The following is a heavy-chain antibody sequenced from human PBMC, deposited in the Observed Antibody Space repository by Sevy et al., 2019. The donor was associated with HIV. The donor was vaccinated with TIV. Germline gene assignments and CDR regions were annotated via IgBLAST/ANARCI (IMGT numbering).Heavy chain of an antibody. CDR3: ARDSARGRSSWPNWFDP. V-gene: IGHV4-31*03. J-gene: IGHJ5*02. CDR1: GGSISSGGYY. CDR2: IYYSGST. D-gene: IGHD6-13*01. Sequence: SETLSLTCTVSGGSISSGGYYWSWIRQHPGKGLAWIGYIYYSGSTYYNPSLKSRVTISVDTSKNQFSLKLSSVTAADTAVYYCARDSARGRSSWPNWFDPWGQGTLVTVSS.